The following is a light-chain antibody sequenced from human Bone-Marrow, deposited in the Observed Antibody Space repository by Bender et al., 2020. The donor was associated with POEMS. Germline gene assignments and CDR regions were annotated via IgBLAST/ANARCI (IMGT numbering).Light chain of an antibody. CDR1: SRDVGSDNL. Sequence: QSALTQPASVSGSPGQSITITCTGSSRDVGSDNLVSWFQLYSGKAPKVIISEVTKRPSGVSHRFSGSKSGNTASLTVSGLQAEDEADYYCNSYTTFNTVIFGGGTKLTVL. CDR3: NSYTTFNTVI. CDR2: EVT. J-gene: IGLJ2*01. V-gene: IGLV2-14*02.